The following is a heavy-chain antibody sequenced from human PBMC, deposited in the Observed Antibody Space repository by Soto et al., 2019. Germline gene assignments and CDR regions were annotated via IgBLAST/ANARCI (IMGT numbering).Heavy chain of an antibody. CDR2: INHSGST. Sequence: SETLSLTCAVYGGSFSGYYWSWIRQPPGKGLEWIGEINHSGSTNYNPSLKSRVTISVDTSKNQFSLKLSSVTAADTAVYYCARGSHYYDFWSGYYTRNWFDPWGQGTLVTVSS. CDR1: GGSFSGYY. D-gene: IGHD3-3*01. J-gene: IGHJ5*02. CDR3: ARGSHYYDFWSGYYTRNWFDP. V-gene: IGHV4-34*01.